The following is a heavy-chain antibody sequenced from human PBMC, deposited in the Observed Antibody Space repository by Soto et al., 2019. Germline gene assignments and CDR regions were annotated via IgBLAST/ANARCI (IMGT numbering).Heavy chain of an antibody. D-gene: IGHD6-19*01. CDR2: IIPIFGTA. Sequence: QVQLVQSGAEVKKPGSSVKVYCRASGGTFSSYAIRWVRQTPGQGLEWMGGIIPIFGTANYAQKFQGRVTVTADESTSTAYMELSSLRSEDTAVYYCARDGVLSVAGSLLDYWGQVTLVTVSS. CDR1: GGTFSSYA. J-gene: IGHJ4*02. V-gene: IGHV1-69*01. CDR3: ARDGVLSVAGSLLDY.